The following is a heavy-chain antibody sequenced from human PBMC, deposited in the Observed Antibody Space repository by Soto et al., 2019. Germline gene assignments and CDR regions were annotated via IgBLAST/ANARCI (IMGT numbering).Heavy chain of an antibody. D-gene: IGHD6-19*01. J-gene: IGHJ4*02. CDR3: ARARIVVAGTIVDY. V-gene: IGHV4-38-2*01. CDR1: GYSLTSGYY. Sequence: LSLTCAVSGYSLTSGYYCGWIRQPPGKGLEWIGSIYHSGDTYYNPSLKSRVTISVDTSKNHFSLKLTSVTAADTAVYYCARARIVVAGTIVDYWGQGTLVTVSS. CDR2: IYHSGDT.